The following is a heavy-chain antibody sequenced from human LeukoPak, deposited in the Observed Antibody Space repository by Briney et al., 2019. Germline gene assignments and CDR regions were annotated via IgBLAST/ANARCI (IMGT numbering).Heavy chain of an antibody. D-gene: IGHD3-22*01. V-gene: IGHV3-11*01. CDR1: GFTFSDYY. CDR3: ARDFLYYYDSSGFQRAHPAFDI. J-gene: IGHJ3*02. CDR2: ISSSGSTI. Sequence: GGSLRLSCAASGFTFSDYYMSWVRQAPGKGLEWVSYISSSGSTIYYADSVKGRFTISRDNAKNSLYLQMNSLRAEDTTVYYCARDFLYYYDSSGFQRAHPAFDIWGQGTMVTVSP.